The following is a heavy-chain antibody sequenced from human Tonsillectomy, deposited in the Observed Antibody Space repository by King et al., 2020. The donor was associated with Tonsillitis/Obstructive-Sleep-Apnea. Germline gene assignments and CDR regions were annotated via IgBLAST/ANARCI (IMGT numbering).Heavy chain of an antibody. CDR1: GFTFSSYG. J-gene: IGHJ6*02. D-gene: IGHD3-22*01. CDR3: AKRDYYDSSGYYYYYYGMDV. Sequence: QLVQSGGGVVQPGRSLRLSCAASGFTFSSYGMHWVRQAPGKGLEWVAVISYDGSNKYYADSVKGQFTISRDNSKNTLYLQMNSLRAEDTAVYYCAKRDYYDSSGYYYYYYGMDVWGQGTTVTVSS. CDR2: ISYDGSNK. V-gene: IGHV3-30*18.